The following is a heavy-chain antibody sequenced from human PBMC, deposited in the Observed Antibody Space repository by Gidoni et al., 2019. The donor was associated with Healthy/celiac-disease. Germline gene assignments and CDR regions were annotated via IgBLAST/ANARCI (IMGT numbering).Heavy chain of an antibody. CDR2: IYYSGST. J-gene: IGHJ4*02. Sequence: QVQLQESGPGLVKPSETLSLTCTVSGGSISSYYWSWIRQPPGKGLEWIGYIYYSGSTNYNPSLKSRVTISVDTSKNQFSLKLSSVTAADTAVYYCARLLGDYVDYWGQGTLVTVSS. V-gene: IGHV4-59*01. CDR1: GGSISSYY. CDR3: ARLLGDYVDY.